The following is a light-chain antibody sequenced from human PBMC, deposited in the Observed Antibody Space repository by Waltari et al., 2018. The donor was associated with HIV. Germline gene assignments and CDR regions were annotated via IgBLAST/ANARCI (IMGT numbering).Light chain of an antibody. Sequence: QSALTQPPSASGSPGQSVTISCTGTNSDVGGYNYVSWYQQRPGKAPKLMLFEVIKRPSGVPERFSGSKSGNTASLTVSGLQADDEADYYCGSFVGSNSHYVFGTGTKVTVL. CDR1: NSDVGGYNY. CDR2: EVI. J-gene: IGLJ1*01. CDR3: GSFVGSNSHYV. V-gene: IGLV2-8*01.